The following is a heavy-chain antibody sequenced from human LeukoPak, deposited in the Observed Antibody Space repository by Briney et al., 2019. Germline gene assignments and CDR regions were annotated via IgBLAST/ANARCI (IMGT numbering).Heavy chain of an antibody. D-gene: IGHD4-23*01. CDR1: EHTFANYY. CDR3: ARQPGSGGHGDY. V-gene: IGHV1-46*01. Sequence: ASVKVSCKASEHTFANYYIHWVRQAPGQGLEWMGIINPTGGSTSYPQKLQGRVTMTRDMSTRTDYMELRSLRSEDTAVYYCARQPGSGGHGDYWGQGTLVTVSS. CDR2: INPTGGST. J-gene: IGHJ4*02.